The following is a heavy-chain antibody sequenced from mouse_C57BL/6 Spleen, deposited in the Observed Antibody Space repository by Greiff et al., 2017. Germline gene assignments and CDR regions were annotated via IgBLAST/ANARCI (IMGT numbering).Heavy chain of an antibody. D-gene: IGHD1-1*01. CDR2: IHPNSGST. CDR1: GYTFTSYW. CDR3: ARNYYGSSGHWYFDV. Sequence: QVQLKQPGAELVKPGASVKLSCKASGYTFTSYWMHWVKQRPGQGLEWIGMIHPNSGSTNYNEKFKSKATLTVDKSSSTAYMQLSSLTSEDSAVYYCARNYYGSSGHWYFDVWGTGTTVTVSS. V-gene: IGHV1-64*01. J-gene: IGHJ1*03.